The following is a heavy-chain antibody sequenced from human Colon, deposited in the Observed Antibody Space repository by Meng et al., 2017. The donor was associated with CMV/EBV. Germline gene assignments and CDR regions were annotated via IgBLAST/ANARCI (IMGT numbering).Heavy chain of an antibody. J-gene: IGHJ4*02. Sequence: GGSLRLSCAASGFTSSNHGMSWVRQAPGKGLEWVAAINGGGGDTYYAASVKGRFTISRDNSNNMLFLQVNSLRADDTAVYYCAQFRNSDWLLALVYWGQGTLVTVSS. CDR1: GFTSSNHG. V-gene: IGHV3-23*01. CDR2: INGGGGDT. CDR3: AQFRNSDWLLALVY. D-gene: IGHD3-9*01.